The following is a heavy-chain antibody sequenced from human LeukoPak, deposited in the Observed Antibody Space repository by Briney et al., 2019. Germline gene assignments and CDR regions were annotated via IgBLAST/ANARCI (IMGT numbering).Heavy chain of an antibody. V-gene: IGHV4-39*07. CDR3: ARVYYSSSYDYWYFDL. Sequence: SETLSLTCTVSRGSISSGSYYWGWIRQPPGKGLEWIGSIYYSGSTYYNPSLKSRVTISVDTSKNQFSLKLISVTAADTAVYYCARVYYSSSYDYWYFDLWGRGTLVTVSS. CDR2: IYYSGST. CDR1: RGSISSGSYY. D-gene: IGHD6-13*01. J-gene: IGHJ2*01.